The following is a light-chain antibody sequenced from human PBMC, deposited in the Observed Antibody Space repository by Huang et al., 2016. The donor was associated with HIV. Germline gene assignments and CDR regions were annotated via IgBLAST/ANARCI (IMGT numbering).Light chain of an antibody. CDR3: KHYNNWPPYT. Sequence: ETVMTQSPATLSVSPGERATLSCRASQNINSNLDWDQQIPSQPPRLLIYAASTRSTGIPARFSGSGSGTEFTLTINILQSEDFAVYYCKHYNNWPPYTFGQGTKLEIK. J-gene: IGKJ2*01. CDR1: QNINSN. CDR2: AAS. V-gene: IGKV3-15*01.